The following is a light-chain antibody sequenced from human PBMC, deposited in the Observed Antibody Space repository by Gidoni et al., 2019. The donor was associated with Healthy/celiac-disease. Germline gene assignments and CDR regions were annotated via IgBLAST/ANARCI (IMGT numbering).Light chain of an antibody. CDR3: QQSYSTPLD. CDR2: AAS. Sequence: DIQMTQSPSSLSASVGDRVTITCRASQSISSYLNWYQPKPGKAPQLLIYAASSLQSGVPSRFSGSGSGTDFTLTISSLQPEDFATYYCQQSYSTPLDFGGGTKVEIK. V-gene: IGKV1-39*01. CDR1: QSISSY. J-gene: IGKJ4*01.